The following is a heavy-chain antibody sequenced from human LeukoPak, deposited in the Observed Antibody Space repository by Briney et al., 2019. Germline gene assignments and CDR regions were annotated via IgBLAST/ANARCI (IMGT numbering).Heavy chain of an antibody. V-gene: IGHV3-23*01. CDR2: ISGSGGST. CDR3: AKDLGGGYYDFWSGYFLSPFDY. Sequence: PGGSLRLSCVASGFIFSNYWMSWVRQAPGKGLEWVSAISGSGGSTYCADSVKGRFTISRDNSKNTLYLQMNSLRAEDTAVYYCAKDLGGGYYDFWSGYFLSPFDYWGQGTLVTVSS. D-gene: IGHD3-3*01. CDR1: GFIFSNYW. J-gene: IGHJ4*02.